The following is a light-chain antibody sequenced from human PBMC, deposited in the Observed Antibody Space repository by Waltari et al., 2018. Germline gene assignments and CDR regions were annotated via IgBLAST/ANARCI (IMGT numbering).Light chain of an antibody. CDR3: QHVYSYPVT. V-gene: IGKV1-9*01. CDR2: AAS. Sequence: DIQLTQSPSLLPASVGDRVTFTCRASQGMIGYLAWYQQKPNKAPKPLINAASTLQSGVPSRFSGGKSGTEFTLTISSLQPEDFATYFCQHVYSYPVTFGGGTTLDI. CDR1: QGMIGY. J-gene: IGKJ4*01.